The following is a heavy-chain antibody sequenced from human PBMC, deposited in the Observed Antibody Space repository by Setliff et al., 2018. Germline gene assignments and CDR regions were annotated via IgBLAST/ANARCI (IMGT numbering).Heavy chain of an antibody. D-gene: IGHD6-19*01. Sequence: SETLSLTCTVSGGSISSYYWSWIRQPAGKGLEWIGHIYIGGSANYNHSLKSRVTMSIDTSKNQFSLTLNSVTAADMAVYYCAREQWLDPPGYYYMDVWAKGTTVTVSS. CDR3: AREQWLDPPGYYYMDV. J-gene: IGHJ6*03. CDR1: GGSISSYY. V-gene: IGHV4-4*07. CDR2: IYIGGSA.